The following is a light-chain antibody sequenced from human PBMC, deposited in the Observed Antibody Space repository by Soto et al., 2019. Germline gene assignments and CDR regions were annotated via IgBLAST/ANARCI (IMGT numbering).Light chain of an antibody. J-gene: IGKJ5*01. CDR3: QQYNNWQI. CDR2: GAS. Sequence: EIVMTQSPATLSVSPWGRATLSCRASQSISDTLAWYQQKPGQAPRLLIYGASRRATGFPARFSGSGSGTDFTLNISPRQSEDFAVYFGQQYNNWQIFSQGTRLEIK. CDR1: QSISDT. V-gene: IGKV3-15*01.